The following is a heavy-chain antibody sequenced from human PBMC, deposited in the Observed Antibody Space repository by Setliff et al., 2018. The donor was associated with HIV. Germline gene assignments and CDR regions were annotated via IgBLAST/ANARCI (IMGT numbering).Heavy chain of an antibody. CDR2: ISSSGTTT. CDR3: AAQGVL. CDR1: GFAFSDYY. V-gene: IGHV3-11*04. J-gene: IGHJ4*02. Sequence: LKISCAASGFAFSDYYMSWVRQAPGKGLEWLSYISSSGTTTYYADSVKGRFTISRDNAKNSVLLQMNSLRVEDTAVYFCAAQGVLWGQGTQVTVSS.